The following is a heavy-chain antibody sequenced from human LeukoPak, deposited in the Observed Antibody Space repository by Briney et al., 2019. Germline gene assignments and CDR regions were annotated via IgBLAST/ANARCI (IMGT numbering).Heavy chain of an antibody. D-gene: IGHD3-10*01. CDR1: EFTFSSYG. CDR3: AKDLEYSGAGTPGAFDF. V-gene: IGHV3-30*02. J-gene: IGHJ4*02. CDR2: IQYDGSNK. Sequence: GESLRLSCAASEFTFSSYGMHWVRQAPGKGLEWVAFIQYDGSNKNYGDSVKGRFTISRDNSKNTLYLQMSSLRAADTAVYYCAKDLEYSGAGTPGAFDFWGQGTLVTVSS.